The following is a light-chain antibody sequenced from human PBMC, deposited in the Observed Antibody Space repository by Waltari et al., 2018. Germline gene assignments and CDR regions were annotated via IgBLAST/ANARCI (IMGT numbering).Light chain of an antibody. Sequence: DIQMTQSPSSVSAFVGDRVTITGRAGQSISNWLAWYQQKPGKAPKLLIYGASDLHSGVQSRFSGSGAGTDFTLTISSLQAEDFATYYCQQVNSFPATFGGGTTVEIK. V-gene: IGKV1-12*01. CDR3: QQVNSFPAT. J-gene: IGKJ4*01. CDR1: QSISNW. CDR2: GAS.